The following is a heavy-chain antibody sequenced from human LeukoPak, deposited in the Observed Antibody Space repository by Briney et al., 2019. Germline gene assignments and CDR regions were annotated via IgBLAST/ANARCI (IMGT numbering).Heavy chain of an antibody. J-gene: IGHJ4*02. V-gene: IGHV1-2*06. Sequence: RASVKVSCKASGYTFTGYYMHWVRQAPGQGLEWMGRINPNSGGTNYAQKFLGRVTMTRDTSISTAYMELSRLRSDDTAVYYCARPSSYYYDSSGYFDYWGQGTLVTVSS. CDR2: INPNSGGT. CDR1: GYTFTGYY. CDR3: ARPSSYYYDSSGYFDY. D-gene: IGHD3-22*01.